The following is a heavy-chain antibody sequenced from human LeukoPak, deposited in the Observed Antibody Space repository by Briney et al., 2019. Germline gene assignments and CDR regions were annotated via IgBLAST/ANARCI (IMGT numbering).Heavy chain of an antibody. CDR1: GFTFSSYA. J-gene: IGHJ4*02. V-gene: IGHV3-23*01. D-gene: IGHD6-19*01. Sequence: PGGPLRLSCATSGFTFSSYAMSWVRQAPGKGLEWVSAISGSGGSTYYADSVKGRFTISRDNSKNTLYLQMNSLRAEDTAVYYCAKVGRQWLVGEDYFDYWGQGTLVTVSS. CDR2: ISGSGGST. CDR3: AKVGRQWLVGEDYFDY.